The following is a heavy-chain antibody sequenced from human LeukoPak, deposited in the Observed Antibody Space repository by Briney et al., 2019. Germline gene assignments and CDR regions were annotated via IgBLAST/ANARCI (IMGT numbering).Heavy chain of an antibody. Sequence: GGSLRLSCVASLSTLTTHWMTWFRQTPGKGLEWVASLTQDGGDKYYVDSVRGRFTISRDNAEKSLYLKMNSLRVEDTAVYYCARDSIAAAGISGFDYWGQGTLVTVSS. D-gene: IGHD6-13*01. CDR1: LSTLTTHW. J-gene: IGHJ4*02. CDR3: ARDSIAAAGISGFDY. CDR2: LTQDGGDK. V-gene: IGHV3-7*05.